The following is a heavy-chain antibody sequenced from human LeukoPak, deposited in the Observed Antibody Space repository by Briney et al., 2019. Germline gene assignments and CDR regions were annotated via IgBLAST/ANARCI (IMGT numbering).Heavy chain of an antibody. CDR2: INTDGSST. CDR3: ARGLWFGELLPSELNDY. CDR1: GFTFSSYW. V-gene: IGHV3-74*01. Sequence: PGGSLRLSCAASGFTFSSYWMHWVRQAPGKGLVWVSRINTDGSSTSYADSVKRRFTISRDNAKNTLYLQMNSLRAEDTAVYYCARGLWFGELLPSELNDYWGQGTLVTVSS. D-gene: IGHD3-10*01. J-gene: IGHJ4*02.